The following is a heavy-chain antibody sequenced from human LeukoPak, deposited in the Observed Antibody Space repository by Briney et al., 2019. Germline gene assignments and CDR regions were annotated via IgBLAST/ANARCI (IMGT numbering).Heavy chain of an antibody. V-gene: IGHV1-69*04. D-gene: IGHD3-22*01. CDR2: IIPILGIA. Sequence: SVKVSCKASGGTFSSYAISWVRQAPGQGLEWMGRIIPILGIANYAQKLQGRVTMTTDTSTSTAYMELRSLRSDDTAVYYCARVFLDSSGYWGPGYWGQGTLVTVSS. J-gene: IGHJ4*02. CDR3: ARVFLDSSGYWGPGY. CDR1: GGTFSSYA.